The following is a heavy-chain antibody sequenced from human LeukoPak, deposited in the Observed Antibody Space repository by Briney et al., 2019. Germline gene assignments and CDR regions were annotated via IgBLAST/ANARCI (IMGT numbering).Heavy chain of an antibody. CDR3: AELGITMIGGV. D-gene: IGHD3-10*02. Sequence: GGSLRLSCEASGFTFSSYWMSWVRQAPGKGLEWVSYISSSGSTIYYADSVKGRFTISRDNAKNSLYLQMNSLRAEDTAVYYCAELGITMIGGVWGKGTTVTISS. J-gene: IGHJ6*04. CDR1: GFTFSSYW. CDR2: ISSSGSTI. V-gene: IGHV3-48*04.